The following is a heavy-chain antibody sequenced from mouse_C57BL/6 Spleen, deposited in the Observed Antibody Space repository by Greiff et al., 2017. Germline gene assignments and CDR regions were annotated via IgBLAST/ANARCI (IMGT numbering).Heavy chain of an antibody. Sequence: QVQLKESGPGLVTPSPCLSISCTVSGFSLTSYGVHWVRQPPGKGLEWLVVIWSDGSTTYNSAIKSRQSISKDNSTSQVFLRMNSRQTDDTAMYYCARHSHYYGSSSLDYWGQGTTLTVSS. V-gene: IGHV2-6-1*01. CDR3: ARHSHYYGSSSLDY. J-gene: IGHJ2*01. CDR1: GFSLTSYG. CDR2: IWSDGST. D-gene: IGHD1-1*01.